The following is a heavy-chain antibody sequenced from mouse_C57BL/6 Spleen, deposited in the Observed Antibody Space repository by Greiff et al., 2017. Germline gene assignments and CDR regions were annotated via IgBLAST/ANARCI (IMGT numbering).Heavy chain of an antibody. Sequence: QVQLQQSGAELVRPGASVRLSCKASGYPFLAYEMTWVKQTPLQGLDWIGPIDPEAGGTHYNQKVKGKAILTADKSSSTAYMELRSLTSEDSAVYYCTYYYGSSLYAMDYWGQGTSVTVSS. CDR3: TYYYGSSLYAMDY. V-gene: IGHV1-15*01. J-gene: IGHJ4*01. D-gene: IGHD1-1*01. CDR1: GYPFLAYE. CDR2: IDPEAGGT.